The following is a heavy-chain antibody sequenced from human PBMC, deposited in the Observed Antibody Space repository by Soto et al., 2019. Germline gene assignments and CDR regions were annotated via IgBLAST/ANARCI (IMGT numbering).Heavy chain of an antibody. CDR1: GFTFSTYW. CDR2: INGDGSST. CDR3: STEPEWSPDY. D-gene: IGHD3-3*01. Sequence: EVQLVESGGGLVQPGGSLRLSCEASGFTFSTYWMHWVRQAPGKGLVWVARINGDGSSTSSADSVRGRFTISRDNAKNTLYLPMNSLRAEGTAVYYCSTEPEWSPDYWGQGPLVTVSS. V-gene: IGHV3-74*01. J-gene: IGHJ4*02.